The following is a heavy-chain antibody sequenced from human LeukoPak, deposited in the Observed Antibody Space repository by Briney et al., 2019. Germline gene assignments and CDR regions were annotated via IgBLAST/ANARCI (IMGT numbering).Heavy chain of an antibody. CDR3: ARGRPHGNDY. CDR2: IASDGSST. V-gene: IGHV3-74*01. D-gene: IGHD4-23*01. J-gene: IGHJ4*02. CDR1: GFTSSSYW. Sequence: SGGSQRLSCAASGFTSSSYWMNWVRQAPGKGLVWVSRIASDGSSTTYADSVKGRFSISRDNAKNTLYLQMNSLRVEDTAVYYCARGRPHGNDYWGQGTLVTDSS.